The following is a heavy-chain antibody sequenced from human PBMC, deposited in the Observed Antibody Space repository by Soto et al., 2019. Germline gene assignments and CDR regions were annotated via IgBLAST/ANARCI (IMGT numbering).Heavy chain of an antibody. J-gene: IGHJ4*02. CDR3: AKDLGTQGEYFDY. V-gene: IGHV3-23*01. Sequence: EVQLLESGGGLVQPGGSLRLSCAASGFSFRSYAMTWVRQAPGKGLGWVSTISAIGGSTYYVDSVKGRFTISRDNSKNTLYLQMNSLRAEDTAVYYCAKDLGTQGEYFDYWGQGTLVTVSS. D-gene: IGHD3-16*01. CDR1: GFSFRSYA. CDR2: ISAIGGST.